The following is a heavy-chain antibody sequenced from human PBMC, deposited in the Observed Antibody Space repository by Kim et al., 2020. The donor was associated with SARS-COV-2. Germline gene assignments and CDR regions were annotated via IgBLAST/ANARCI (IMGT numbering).Heavy chain of an antibody. J-gene: IGHJ4*02. D-gene: IGHD3-22*01. CDR2: ISSSGSTI. CDR3: ARLGFRITMIVVVIVPPDY. Sequence: GGSLRLSCAASGFTFSDYYMSWIRQAPGKGLEWVSYISSSGSTIYYADSVKGRFTISRDNAKNSLYLQMNSLRAEDTAVYYCARLGFRITMIVVVIVPPDYWGQGTLVTVSS. CDR1: GFTFSDYY. V-gene: IGHV3-11*01.